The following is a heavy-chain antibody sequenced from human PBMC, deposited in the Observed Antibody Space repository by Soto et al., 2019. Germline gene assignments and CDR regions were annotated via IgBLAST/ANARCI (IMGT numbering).Heavy chain of an antibody. V-gene: IGHV1-18*01. CDR1: GYTFTSCG. Sequence: ASVKVSCKASGYTFTSCGISWVRQAPGQGLEWMGWISAYNGNTNYAQKLQGRVTMTTDTSTSTAYMELRSLRSDDTAVYYCARSYCSGGSCSKPKYYFDYWGQGTLVTVSS. CDR3: ARSYCSGGSCSKPKYYFDY. CDR2: ISAYNGNT. D-gene: IGHD2-15*01. J-gene: IGHJ4*02.